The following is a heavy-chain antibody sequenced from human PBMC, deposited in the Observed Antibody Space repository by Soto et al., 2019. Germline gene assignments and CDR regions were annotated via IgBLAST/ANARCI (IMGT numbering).Heavy chain of an antibody. CDR2: TRNKANSYTT. V-gene: IGHV3-72*01. D-gene: IGHD2-15*01. J-gene: IGHJ6*02. CDR3: AREGGGYCSGGSCYGYYYGMDV. Sequence: PGGSLRLSCAASGFTFSDHYMDWVRQAPGKGLEWVGRTRNKANSYTTEYAASVKGRFTISRDDSKNSLYLQMNSLKTEDTAVYYCAREGGGYCSGGSCYGYYYGMDVWGQGTTVTVSS. CDR1: GFTFSDHY.